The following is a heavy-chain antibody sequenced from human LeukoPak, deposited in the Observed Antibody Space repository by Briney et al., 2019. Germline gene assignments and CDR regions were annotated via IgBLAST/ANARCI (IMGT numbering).Heavy chain of an antibody. CDR3: ARVIAAAGKYFDY. J-gene: IGHJ4*02. D-gene: IGHD6-13*01. Sequence: GESLKISCKGSGYSFTSYWIGWVRQMPGKGLEWMGIIYPGDSDTRYSPSFQGQVTISADKSISTAYPQWSSLKASDTAMYYCARVIAAAGKYFDYWGQGTLVTVSS. CDR1: GYSFTSYW. CDR2: IYPGDSDT. V-gene: IGHV5-51*01.